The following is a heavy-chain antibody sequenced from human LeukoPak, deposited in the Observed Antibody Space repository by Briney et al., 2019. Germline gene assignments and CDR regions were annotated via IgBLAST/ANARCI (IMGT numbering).Heavy chain of an antibody. D-gene: IGHD3-10*01. J-gene: IGHJ5*02. V-gene: IGHV1-69*06. Sequence: SVKVSCKASGGTFSSYAISWVRQAPGQGLEWMGGIIPIFGTANYAQKFQGRVTITADKSTSTAYMELSSLRSEDTAVYYCARSEYYYGSGSKRHKGGWFDPWGQGTLVTVSS. CDR3: ARSEYYYGSGSKRHKGGWFDP. CDR1: GGTFSSYA. CDR2: IIPIFGTA.